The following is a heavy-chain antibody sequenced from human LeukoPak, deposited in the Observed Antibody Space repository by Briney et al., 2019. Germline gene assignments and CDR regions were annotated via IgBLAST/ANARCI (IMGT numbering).Heavy chain of an antibody. D-gene: IGHD2-2*01. CDR2: ISAYNGNT. V-gene: IGHV1-18*04. J-gene: IGHJ5*02. CDR1: GYTFTSYG. CDR3: ARVPGYCSSTSCYDGNWFDP. Sequence: ASVKVSCKASGYTFTSYGISWVRQAPGQGLEWMGWISAYNGNTNYAQKLQGRVTMTTDTSTSTAYMELRSLRSDDTAVYYCARVPGYCSSTSCYDGNWFDPWGQGTLVTVSS.